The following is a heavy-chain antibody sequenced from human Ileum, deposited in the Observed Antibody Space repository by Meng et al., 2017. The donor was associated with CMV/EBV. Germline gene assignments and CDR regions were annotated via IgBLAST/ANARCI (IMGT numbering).Heavy chain of an antibody. CDR3: VRASITMIDY. J-gene: IGHJ4*02. V-gene: IGHV4-39*07. Sequence: HESGPRRGKASETLSLTCTVSGDSISSGDYFWGWIRQPPKGLEWVASITYSGTTYYNPSLKSRVTMSVDTSKNQFSLKLNSVTAADTAVYYCVRASITMIDYWGQGTLVTASS. D-gene: IGHD3-22*01. CDR1: GDSISSGDYF. CDR2: ITYSGTT.